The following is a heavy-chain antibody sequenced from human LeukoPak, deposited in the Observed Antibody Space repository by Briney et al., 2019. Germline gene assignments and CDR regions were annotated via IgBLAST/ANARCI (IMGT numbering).Heavy chain of an antibody. CDR2: TYYRSKWYN. V-gene: IGHV6-1*01. Sequence: SQTLSLTCAISGDSVSSNSAAWNWIRQSPSGGLEWLGRTYYRSKWYNDYAVSVKSRITINPDTSKNQFSLQLNSVTPEDTAVYYCASPPLGDDGPRPFEYWGQGTLVTVSS. D-gene: IGHD4-17*01. CDR3: ASPPLGDDGPRPFEY. CDR1: GDSVSSNSAA. J-gene: IGHJ4*02.